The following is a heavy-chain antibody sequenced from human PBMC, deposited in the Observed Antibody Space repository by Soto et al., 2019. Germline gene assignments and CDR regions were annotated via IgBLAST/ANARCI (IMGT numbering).Heavy chain of an antibody. CDR1: GYTFTSYD. CDR3: SSHLETDPFYI. CDR2: MNPNSGNT. D-gene: IGHD1-1*01. Sequence: QVQLVQSGAEVKKPGASVKVSCKASGYTFTSYDINWVRQATGQGLEWMGWMNPNSGNTDYAQKFQGRVTLTRNTAIRSAYIELISLRSVATAVYYCSSHLETDPFYIWDQRTKVTVSS. V-gene: IGHV1-8*01. J-gene: IGHJ3*02.